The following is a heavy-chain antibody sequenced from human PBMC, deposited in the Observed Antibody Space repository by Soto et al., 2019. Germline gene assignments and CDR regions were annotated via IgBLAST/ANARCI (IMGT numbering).Heavy chain of an antibody. J-gene: IGHJ5*02. Sequence: QVPLVQSGAEVKKPGASVKVSCKASGYTFTSYGISWVRQAPGQGLEWMGWISAYNGNTNYAQKLQGRVTMTTDTSTSTAYMELRSLRSDDTAVHYCARESPGLGVVVPAANWFDPWGQGTLVTVSS. CDR3: ARESPGLGVVVPAANWFDP. CDR2: ISAYNGNT. CDR1: GYTFTSYG. D-gene: IGHD2-2*01. V-gene: IGHV1-18*01.